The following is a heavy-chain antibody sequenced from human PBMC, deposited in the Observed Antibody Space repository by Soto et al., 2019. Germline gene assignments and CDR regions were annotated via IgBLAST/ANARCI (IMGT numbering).Heavy chain of an antibody. V-gene: IGHV2-5*02. Sequence: SGPTLVNPTQTLTLTCTFSGFSLSTSGVGVGWIRQPPGKALEWLALIYWDDDKRYSPSLKSRLTITKDTSKNQVVLTMTNMDPVDTATYYCARTRASMIVGWFDPWGQGTLVTV. CDR1: GFSLSTSGVG. CDR2: IYWDDDK. D-gene: IGHD3-22*01. J-gene: IGHJ5*02. CDR3: ARTRASMIVGWFDP.